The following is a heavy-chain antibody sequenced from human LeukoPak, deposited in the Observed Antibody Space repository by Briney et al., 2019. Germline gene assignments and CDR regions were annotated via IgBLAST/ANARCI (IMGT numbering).Heavy chain of an antibody. CDR2: VYYGGST. Sequence: SETLSLTCAVSGASINDFYWTWIRQPPGKGLEWIGYVYYGGSTNYNPSLKSRVIISVDTSKNQFSLKLSSVTAADTAVYYCARDRLSYGLAAFDIWGQGTMVTVSS. J-gene: IGHJ3*02. D-gene: IGHD2/OR15-2a*01. V-gene: IGHV4-59*12. CDR1: GASINDFY. CDR3: ARDRLSYGLAAFDI.